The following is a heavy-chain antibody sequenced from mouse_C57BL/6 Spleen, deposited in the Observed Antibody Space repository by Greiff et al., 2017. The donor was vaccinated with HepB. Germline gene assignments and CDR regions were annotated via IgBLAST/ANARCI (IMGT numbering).Heavy chain of an antibody. D-gene: IGHD2-3*01. CDR1: GFSLTSYA. CDR2: IWTGGGT. V-gene: IGHV2-9-1*01. J-gene: IGHJ2*01. CDR3: ARKAGYDGHHYFDY. Sequence: VKLQESGPGLVAPSQSLSITCTVSGFSLTSYAISWVRQPPGKGLEWLGVIWTGGGTNYNSALKSRLSISKDNSKSQVFLKMNSLQTDDTARYYCARKAGYDGHHYFDYWGQGTTLTVSS.